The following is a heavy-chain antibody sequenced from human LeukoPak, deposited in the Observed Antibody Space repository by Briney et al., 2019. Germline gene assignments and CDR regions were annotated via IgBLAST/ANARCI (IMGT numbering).Heavy chain of an antibody. V-gene: IGHV3-21*01. J-gene: IGHJ4*02. CDR1: GFTFSSYS. CDR2: TSSSSSYI. Sequence: GGSLRLSCAASGFTFSSYSMNWVRQAPGKGLEWVSSTSSSSSYIYYADSVKSRFTISRDNAKNSLYLQMNSLRAEDTAVYYCARDSYGSGSYRSEKPRVGGYNYWGQGTLVTVSS. CDR3: ARDSYGSGSYRSEKPRVGGYNY. D-gene: IGHD3-10*01.